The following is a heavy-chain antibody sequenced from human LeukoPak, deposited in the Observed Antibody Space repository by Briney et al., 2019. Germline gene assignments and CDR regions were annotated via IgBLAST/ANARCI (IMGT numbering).Heavy chain of an antibody. D-gene: IGHD2-15*01. CDR2: IGTGGATT. J-gene: IGHJ4*02. CDR3: AQGSCSGGSCFNLFDY. CDR1: GFTFSDYV. Sequence: PGGSLRLSCAASGFTFSDYVMSWVRQAPGKGLEWVSSIGTGGATTYYADSVKGRFTISRDNSKSTLSLQMNSLRAEDTAVYYCAQGSCSGGSCFNLFDYWGQGTLVTVSS. V-gene: IGHV3-23*01.